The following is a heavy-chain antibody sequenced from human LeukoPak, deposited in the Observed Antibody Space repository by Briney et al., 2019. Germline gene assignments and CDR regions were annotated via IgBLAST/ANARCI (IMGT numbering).Heavy chain of an antibody. CDR2: INPGGGNT. V-gene: IGHV1-46*01. CDR3: ARIRDGYNDAYDI. CDR1: GYTFTNYY. D-gene: IGHD5-24*01. Sequence: GASVKVSCKASGYTFTNYYTHWVRQAPGQGLEWMGLINPGGGNTNYAQNFQGRVTMTRDTSASTVYMELSSLRSEDTAIYYCARIRDGYNDAYDIWGQGTVVTVPS. J-gene: IGHJ3*02.